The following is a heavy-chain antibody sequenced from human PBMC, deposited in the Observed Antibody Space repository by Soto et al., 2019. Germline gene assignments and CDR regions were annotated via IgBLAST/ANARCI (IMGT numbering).Heavy chain of an antibody. Sequence: SETLSLTCSVSGGSISSYYWSWIRQPPGRGLEWIGYIYYSGSTNYNPSLKSRLTISIDTSKNQFSLKLSSVTAADTAVYYCARDAYSSGFYYFDYWGQGTLVTVS. CDR3: ARDAYSSGFYYFDY. V-gene: IGHV4-59*01. D-gene: IGHD6-19*01. J-gene: IGHJ4*02. CDR1: GGSISSYY. CDR2: IYYSGST.